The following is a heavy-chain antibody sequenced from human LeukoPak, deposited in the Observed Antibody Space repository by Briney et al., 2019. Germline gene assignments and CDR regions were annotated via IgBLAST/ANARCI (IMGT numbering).Heavy chain of an antibody. CDR2: INGTGT. CDR1: GFTFSSFA. D-gene: IGHD5-24*01. Sequence: GGSLRLSCAASGFTFSSFAMTWVRQAPGKGLEWVSTINGTGTSYADSVKGRFLISRDNAKNSVYLQMSSLRAEDTAVYYCARDVWQMVPYFYYMDVWGKGTTVTVSS. J-gene: IGHJ6*03. V-gene: IGHV3-23*01. CDR3: ARDVWQMVPYFYYMDV.